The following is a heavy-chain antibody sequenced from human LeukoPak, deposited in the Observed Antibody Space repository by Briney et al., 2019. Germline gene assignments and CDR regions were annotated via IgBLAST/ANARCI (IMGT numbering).Heavy chain of an antibody. CDR3: ASFSPTTVTFDY. CDR1: GYTFTSYY. D-gene: IGHD1-1*01. V-gene: IGHV1-46*01. J-gene: IGHJ4*02. Sequence: ASVKVSCKASGYTFTSYYMHWVRQAPGQGLEWMGIINPSGGSTSYAQKLQGRVTMTTDTSTSTAYMELRSLRSDDTAVYHCASFSPTTVTFDYWGQGTLVTVSS. CDR2: INPSGGST.